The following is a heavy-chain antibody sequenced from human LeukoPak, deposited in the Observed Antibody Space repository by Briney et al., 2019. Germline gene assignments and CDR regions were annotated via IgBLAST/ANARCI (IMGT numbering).Heavy chain of an antibody. CDR1: GGSISSHY. CDR2: IYYSGST. CDR3: ARSTTYYDFWSGYRPQNYYFDY. D-gene: IGHD3-3*01. V-gene: IGHV4-59*11. J-gene: IGHJ4*02. Sequence: SETLSLTCTVSGGSISSHYWSWIRQPPGKGLEWIGYIYYSGSTNYNPSLKSRVTISVDTSKNQFSLKLSSVTAADTAMYYCARSTTYYDFWSGYRPQNYYFDYWGQGTLVTVSS.